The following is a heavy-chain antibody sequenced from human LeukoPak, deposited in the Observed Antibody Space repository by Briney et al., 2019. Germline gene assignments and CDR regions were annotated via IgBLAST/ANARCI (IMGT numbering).Heavy chain of an antibody. CDR2: INPSGGST. D-gene: IGHD3-10*01. CDR1: GYTFTSYY. V-gene: IGHV1-46*01. J-gene: IGHJ4*02. Sequence: ASVKVSCTASGYTFTSYYMHWVRQAPGQGLEWMGIINPSGGSTSYAQKFQGRVTMTRDTSTSTVYMELSSLRSEDTAVYYCARDFYGSGTPPTGFDYWGQGTLVTVSS. CDR3: ARDFYGSGTPPTGFDY.